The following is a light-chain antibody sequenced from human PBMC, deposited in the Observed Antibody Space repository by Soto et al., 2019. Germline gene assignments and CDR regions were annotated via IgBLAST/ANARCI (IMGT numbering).Light chain of an antibody. CDR3: QQRGDWPRT. V-gene: IGKV3-11*01. CDR1: QSVGSN. Sequence: EIVLTQSPATLSLSPGERATLTCRASQSVGSNLAWYLQKPGLAPRLLIYDAFNRATGIPDRFSGSGSGTDFTLIISSLEPEDFAVYYCQQRGDWPRTFGQGTKVEI. J-gene: IGKJ2*01. CDR2: DAF.